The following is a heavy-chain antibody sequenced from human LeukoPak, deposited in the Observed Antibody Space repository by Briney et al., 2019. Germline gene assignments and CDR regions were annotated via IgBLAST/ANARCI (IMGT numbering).Heavy chain of an antibody. J-gene: IGHJ6*03. V-gene: IGHV4-38-2*02. CDR3: ARGYASYYFMDV. CDR1: GQSISRDYY. D-gene: IGHD5-12*01. Sequence: SETLSLTCTVSGQSISRDYYWGWIRQPPGKGLEWIGTMYCSGNSYFSPSLKSRVTISVDTSKNQFSLNVSSVTATDTAVYYCARGYASYYFMDVWGNGTTVTVSS. CDR2: MYCSGNS.